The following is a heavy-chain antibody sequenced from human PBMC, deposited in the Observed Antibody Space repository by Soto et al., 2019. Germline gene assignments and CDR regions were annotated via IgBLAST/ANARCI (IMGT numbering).Heavy chain of an antibody. Sequence: SETLSLTCAVSSGSLNSTNWWSWVRQPPGKGLEWIGEIYHSGSTNYNPSLKSRVTISVAESANHFSLTLTSVTAADTAVYYCARGGEDKWLAFDFWGQGTLVTSPQ. CDR3: ARGGEDKWLAFDF. CDR1: SGSLNSTNW. J-gene: IGHJ4*02. CDR2: IYHSGST. D-gene: IGHD6-19*01. V-gene: IGHV4-4*02.